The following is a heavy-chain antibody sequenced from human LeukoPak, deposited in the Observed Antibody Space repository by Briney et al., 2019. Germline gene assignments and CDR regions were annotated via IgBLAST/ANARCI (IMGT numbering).Heavy chain of an antibody. D-gene: IGHD3-22*01. CDR3: AKVSGWDSRGGDDY. V-gene: IGHV3-23*01. CDR2: ISGSGGST. Sequence: GGSLRLSCAASGFTFSSYAMSWVRQAPGKGLEWASAISGSGGSTYYADSVKGRFTISRDNSKNTLYLQMNSLRAEDTAVYYCAKVSGWDSRGGDDYWGQGTLVTVSS. CDR1: GFTFSSYA. J-gene: IGHJ4*02.